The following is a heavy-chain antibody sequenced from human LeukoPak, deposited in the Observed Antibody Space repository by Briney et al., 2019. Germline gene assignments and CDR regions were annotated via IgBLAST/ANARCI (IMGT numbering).Heavy chain of an antibody. CDR1: GFTFTKYA. Sequence: GGTLRLSCAASGFTFTKYAMSWVRQAAGKGLEWVSAIGGSGTKTFYAESVKGRFTISRDNSNNILFLQMDSLRAEDTAMYYCAKTNYYDTTDAKPYTTRFDYWGQGALVTVSS. D-gene: IGHD3-22*01. J-gene: IGHJ4*02. CDR2: IGGSGTKT. V-gene: IGHV3-23*01. CDR3: AKTNYYDTTDAKPYTTRFDY.